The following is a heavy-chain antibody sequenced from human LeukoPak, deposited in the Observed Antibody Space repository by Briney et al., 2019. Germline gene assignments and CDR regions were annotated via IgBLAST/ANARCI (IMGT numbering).Heavy chain of an antibody. D-gene: IGHD3-22*01. J-gene: IGHJ4*02. CDR1: GGSASSGSYY. CDR2: IYYSGST. Sequence: SETLSLTCTVSGGSASSGSYYWSWIRQPPGKGLEWIGYIYYSGSTNYNPSLKSRVTISVDTSKNQFSLKLSSVTAADTAVYYCARDVYDSSGYYRGGFDYWGQGTLVTVSS. CDR3: ARDVYDSSGYYRGGFDY. V-gene: IGHV4-61*01.